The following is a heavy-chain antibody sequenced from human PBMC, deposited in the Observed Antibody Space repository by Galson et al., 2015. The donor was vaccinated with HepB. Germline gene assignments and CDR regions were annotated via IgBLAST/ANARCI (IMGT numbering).Heavy chain of an antibody. CDR1: GNTFTSYY. CDR3: ARVGGTMIDDY. D-gene: IGHD3-22*01. CDR2: INPSGGRT. J-gene: IGHJ4*02. V-gene: IGHV1-46*01. Sequence: SVKVSCKASGNTFTSYYMHWVRQAPGQGLEWMGIINPSGGRTSYAQKFQGRVTMTRDPSTSTVYMELSSLRSEDTAVYYCARVGGTMIDDYWGQGTLVTVSS.